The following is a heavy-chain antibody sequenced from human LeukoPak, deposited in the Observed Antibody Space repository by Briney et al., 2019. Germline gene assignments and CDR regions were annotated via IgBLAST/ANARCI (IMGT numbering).Heavy chain of an antibody. D-gene: IGHD3-10*01. Sequence: GGSLRLSCAASGFTFRSHGMHWVRQAPGKGLGAVAVIWYDASDKYYADSVRGRFTVSRDNSKNTFHLQMNSLRADDTAVYYCVRDIYSKYLDFWGRGTLVTVSS. CDR3: VRDIYSKYLDF. CDR1: GFTFRSHG. CDR2: IWYDASDK. J-gene: IGHJ2*01. V-gene: IGHV3-33*01.